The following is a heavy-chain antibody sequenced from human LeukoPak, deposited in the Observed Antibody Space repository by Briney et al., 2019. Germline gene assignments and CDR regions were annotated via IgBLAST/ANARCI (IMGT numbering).Heavy chain of an antibody. CDR3: AKSDDYGASGDY. V-gene: IGHV3-30*18. D-gene: IGHD4-17*01. J-gene: IGHJ4*02. CDR2: ISYDGSNK. CDR1: GFTFSNYG. Sequence: GGSLRLSCAASGFTFSNYGMHWVRQAPGKGLEWVAVISYDGSNKYYADSVKGRFTISRDNSKKTLYLQMNSLRAEDTAVYYCAKSDDYGASGDYWGQGTLVTVSS.